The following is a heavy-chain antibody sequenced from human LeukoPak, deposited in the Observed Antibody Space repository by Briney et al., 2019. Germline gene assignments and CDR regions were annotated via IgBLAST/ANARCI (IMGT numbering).Heavy chain of an antibody. J-gene: IGHJ4*02. CDR2: SASGGDT. CDR3: AKGSSASGYEH. CDR1: GFTLSSSV. Sequence: GGSLRLSCAASGFTLSSSVMTWVRQTPGKGLEWVSASASGGDTYYADSVKGRFTISRDISGNTLYLQMNNLRAEDTAVYFCAKGSSASGYEHWGLGTLVTVSS. V-gene: IGHV3-23*01. D-gene: IGHD5-12*01.